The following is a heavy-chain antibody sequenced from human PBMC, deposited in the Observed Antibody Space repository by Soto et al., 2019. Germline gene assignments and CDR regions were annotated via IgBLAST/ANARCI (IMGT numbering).Heavy chain of an antibody. J-gene: IGHJ6*02. V-gene: IGHV1-58*01. D-gene: IGHD2-2*02. CDR3: AADSLYCSSTSCYIHYYYGMDV. CDR2: IVVGSGNT. Sequence: GASVKVSCKASGFTFTSSAVQWVRQARGQRPEWIGWIVVGSGNTNYAQKFQERVTITRDMSTSTAYMELSSLRSEDTAVYYCAADSLYCSSTSCYIHYYYGMDVWGQGTTVTVSS. CDR1: GFTFTSSA.